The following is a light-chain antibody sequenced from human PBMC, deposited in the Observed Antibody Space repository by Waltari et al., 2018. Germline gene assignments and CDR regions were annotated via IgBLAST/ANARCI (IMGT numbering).Light chain of an antibody. CDR2: GKN. V-gene: IGLV3-19*01. J-gene: IGLJ1*01. Sequence: SSELTQDPAVSVALGQTVRITCQGDSLRSYYASWYQQKPGQAPVLVIYGKNNRPSGIPGRFSRSSSGNTASLTSTGAQAEDEADYYCSSQDSSGTPYVFGTGTKVTVL. CDR1: SLRSYY. CDR3: SSQDSSGTPYV.